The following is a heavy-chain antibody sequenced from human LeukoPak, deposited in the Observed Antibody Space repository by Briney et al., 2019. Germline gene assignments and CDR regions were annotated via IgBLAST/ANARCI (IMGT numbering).Heavy chain of an antibody. D-gene: IGHD3-22*01. Sequence: SETLSLTCSVSDASYNNYWRSWIRQPAGKGLEWISRLSAGGTSRYNPSLKSRVTMSLDTPTNHFSLKLTSLTAADTAIYYSPRPGGYYNSQVHFIYHFDLWGRGTHATVSS. CDR3: PRPGGYYNSQVHFIYHFDL. CDR2: LSAGGTS. CDR1: DASYNNYW. J-gene: IGHJ2*01. V-gene: IGHV4-4*07.